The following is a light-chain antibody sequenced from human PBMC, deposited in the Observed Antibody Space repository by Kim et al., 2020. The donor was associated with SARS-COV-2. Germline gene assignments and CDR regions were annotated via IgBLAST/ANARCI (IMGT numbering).Light chain of an antibody. J-gene: IGLJ2*01. Sequence: LGKTARISCGGNNIGSKSVLWYQQKPGQAPVLVIYSDSDRPSGIPERFSGSNSGNTATLTISRVEAGDEADYYCQVWDSSSDHPVFGGGTQLTVL. V-gene: IGLV3-21*04. CDR1: NIGSKS. CDR3: QVWDSSSDHPV. CDR2: SDS.